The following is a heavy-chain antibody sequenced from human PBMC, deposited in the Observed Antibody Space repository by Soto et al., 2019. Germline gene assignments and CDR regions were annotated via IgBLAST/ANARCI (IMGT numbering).Heavy chain of an antibody. D-gene: IGHD3-10*01. J-gene: IGHJ5*02. Sequence: SVKVSCKASGGTFSSYAISWVRQAPGQGLEWMGGIIPIFGTANYAQKFQGRVTITADESMSTAYMELSSLRSEGTAVYYCARTSPNAGSGIWYNWFDPWGQGTLVTVSS. CDR3: ARTSPNAGSGIWYNWFDP. CDR1: GGTFSSYA. V-gene: IGHV1-69*13. CDR2: IIPIFGTA.